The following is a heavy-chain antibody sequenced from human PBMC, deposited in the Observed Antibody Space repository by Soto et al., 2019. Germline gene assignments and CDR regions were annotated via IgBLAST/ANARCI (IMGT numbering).Heavy chain of an antibody. J-gene: IGHJ4*02. D-gene: IGHD3-3*01. Sequence: GGSLRLSCAASGFTFSNYWFNWVRQAPGKGLEWVANIDQDGSESYYVGSVEGRFTICRDNAKNSLYLEMNSLRDEDTAVYYCASHYDMWSGYLSPVDYWGQGTLVTVSS. CDR3: ASHYDMWSGYLSPVDY. CDR1: GFTFSNYW. V-gene: IGHV3-7*05. CDR2: IDQDGSES.